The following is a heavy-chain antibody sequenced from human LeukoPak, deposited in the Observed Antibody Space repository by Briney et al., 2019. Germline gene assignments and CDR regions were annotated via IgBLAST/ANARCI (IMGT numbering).Heavy chain of an antibody. CDR2: INPNSGGT. Sequence: ASVKVSCKASGYTFTGYYMHWVRQAPGQGLEWMGRINPNSGGTNYAQKFQGRVTMTRDTSNSTAYMELSRLRSDDTAVYYCARDLVAYSSSWYNWFDPWGQGTLVTVSS. J-gene: IGHJ5*02. D-gene: IGHD6-13*01. CDR1: GYTFTGYY. CDR3: ARDLVAYSSSWYNWFDP. V-gene: IGHV1-2*06.